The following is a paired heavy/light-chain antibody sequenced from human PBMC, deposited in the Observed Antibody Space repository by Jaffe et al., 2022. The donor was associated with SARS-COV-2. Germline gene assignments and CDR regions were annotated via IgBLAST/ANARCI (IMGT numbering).Light chain of an antibody. CDR3: QTWGTGKGV. Sequence: QLVLTQSPTASASLGASVKLTCTLSSGHSSYAIAWHQQQPEKGPRYLMKLNSDGSHTKGDGMPDRFSGSSSGAERYLTISSLQSDDEADYYCQTWGTGKGVFGGGTKLTVL. J-gene: IGLJ3*02. V-gene: IGLV4-69*01. CDR2: LNSDGSH. CDR1: SGHSSYA.
Heavy chain of an antibody. CDR1: GFTFSNYA. J-gene: IGHJ4*02. CDR3: AKMEYSGSFVFDY. Sequence: EVQLLESGGGLVQPGGSLRLSCVASGFTFSNYAMNWVRQAPGKGLEWVSGISGSGDITYYADSVKGRFTISRDNSKNTLYLQMNSQRAEDTAVYYCAKMEYSGSFVFDYWGQGTLVTVSS. D-gene: IGHD6-6*01. V-gene: IGHV3-23*01. CDR2: ISGSGDIT.